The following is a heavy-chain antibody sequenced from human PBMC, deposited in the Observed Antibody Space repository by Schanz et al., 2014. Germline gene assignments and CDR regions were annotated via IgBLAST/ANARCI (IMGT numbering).Heavy chain of an antibody. Sequence: EVQLVESGGGLIQPGGSLRLSCAVSGFTVNTNYMSWVRQAPGKGLEWISSMYINSGSTQYADSVKGRFIISRDSSKNTLYLQMNSLRGDDTAVYYCARRKHAFDIWGQGTMVTVSS. CDR1: GFTVNTNY. V-gene: IGHV3-66*03. J-gene: IGHJ3*02. CDR2: MYINSGST. CDR3: ARRKHAFDI.